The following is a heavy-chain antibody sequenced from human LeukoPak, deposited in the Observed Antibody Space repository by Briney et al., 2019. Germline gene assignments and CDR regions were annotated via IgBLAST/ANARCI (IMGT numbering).Heavy chain of an antibody. J-gene: IGHJ4*02. CDR2: IYYSGST. CDR3: ARLSGAAMVNY. V-gene: IGHV4-39*01. CDR1: GGSISSSSYY. Sequence: PSETLSLTCTVSGGSISSSSYYWGWIRQPPGKGLEWIGSIYYSGSTYYNPSLKSRVTISVDTSKNQFSLKLSSVTAADTAVYYCARLSGAAMVNYWGQGTLVTVSS. D-gene: IGHD5-18*01.